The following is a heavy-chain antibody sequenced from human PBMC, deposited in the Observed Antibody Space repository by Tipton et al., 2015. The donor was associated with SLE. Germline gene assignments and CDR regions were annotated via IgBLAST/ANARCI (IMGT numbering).Heavy chain of an antibody. D-gene: IGHD3-16*02. CDR2: MYYTGST. Sequence: VKPSQTLSLSCTVSGGSITSYYWSWIRQPPGKGLEWIGYMYYTGSTNYHPSLKSRVTISVDTSKNQFSLNLSSVTAADTAVYYCARHRLDYDYVWGSYRYFDYWGQGALVTVSS. CDR1: GGSITSYY. V-gene: IGHV4-59*01. J-gene: IGHJ4*02. CDR3: ARHRLDYDYVWGSYRYFDY.